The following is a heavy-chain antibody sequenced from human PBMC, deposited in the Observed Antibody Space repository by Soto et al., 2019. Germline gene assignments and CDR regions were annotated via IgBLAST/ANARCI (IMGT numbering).Heavy chain of an antibody. CDR3: ARDQYGDSLLPGY. J-gene: IGHJ4*02. CDR1: GGSISSGGYY. V-gene: IGHV4-31*03. CDR2: IYYSGST. Sequence: QVQLQESGPGLVKPSQTLSLTCTVSGGSISSGGYYWSWIRQHPGKGLEWIGYIYYSGSTYYNPSLKSRVTISVDTSKNQFYLKLSSVPAADTAVYYCARDQYGDSLLPGYCGQGTLVTVSS. D-gene: IGHD4-17*01.